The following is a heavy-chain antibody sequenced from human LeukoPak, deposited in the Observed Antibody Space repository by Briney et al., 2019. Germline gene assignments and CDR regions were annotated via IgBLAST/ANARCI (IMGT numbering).Heavy chain of an antibody. D-gene: IGHD4/OR15-4a*01. V-gene: IGHV3-23*01. CDR2: ISGSGVNT. J-gene: IGHJ6*02. CDR3: ARDTSFNYGAHAMDV. CDR1: GFTFDNYA. Sequence: GGSLRLSCAASGFTFDNYAMNWVRQAPGKGLEWVLGISGSGVNTYYADSVKGRFTISRDNSKNTLYLQLNSLRGEDTAIYYCARDTSFNYGAHAMDVWGQGTTVIVSS.